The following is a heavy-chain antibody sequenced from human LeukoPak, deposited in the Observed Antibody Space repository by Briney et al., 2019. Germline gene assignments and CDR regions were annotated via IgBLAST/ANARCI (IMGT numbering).Heavy chain of an antibody. CDR3: ARRPYSTSWYYFDY. J-gene: IGHJ4*02. CDR1: GYTFTGYY. Sequence: ASVKVSCKASGYTFTGYYMHWVRQAPGQGLEWMGWINTGNGNTKYSQKFQGRVTITRDTSATTAYMELSSLRSEDTAVYYCARRPYSTSWYYFDYWGQGTLVTVSS. D-gene: IGHD6-13*01. V-gene: IGHV1-3*04. CDR2: INTGNGNT.